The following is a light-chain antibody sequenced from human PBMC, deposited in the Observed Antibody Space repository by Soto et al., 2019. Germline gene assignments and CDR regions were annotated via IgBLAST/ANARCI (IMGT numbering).Light chain of an antibody. CDR1: QTIRTD. CDR2: DAS. J-gene: IGKJ2*01. Sequence: IVLTQSPATLSLSPGERATLSCRASQTIRTDLAWYQQKPGQGPRLLIYDASNRATGIPARFSGSGSGTDFPRTISSLEPEDFALYYCQQRSNWPPEYTFGQGTRLEIK. V-gene: IGKV3-11*01. CDR3: QQRSNWPPEYT.